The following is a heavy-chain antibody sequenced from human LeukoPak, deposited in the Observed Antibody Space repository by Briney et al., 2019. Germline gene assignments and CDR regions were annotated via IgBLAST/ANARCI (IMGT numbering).Heavy chain of an antibody. CDR2: IYHSGST. V-gene: IGHV4-4*02. Sequence: PSETLSLTCAVSGGSISSSNWWSWVRPPPGKGLEWIGEIYHSGSTNYNPSLKSRVTISVDTSKNQFSLKLSSVTAADTAVYYCARGMTTVTTWFDPWGQGTLVTVSS. CDR3: ARGMTTVTTWFDP. J-gene: IGHJ5*02. CDR1: GGSISSSNW. D-gene: IGHD4-17*01.